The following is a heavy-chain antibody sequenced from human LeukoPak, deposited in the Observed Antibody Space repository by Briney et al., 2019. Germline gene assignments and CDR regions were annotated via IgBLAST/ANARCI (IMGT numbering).Heavy chain of an antibody. Sequence: GGSPRLSCAASGLIVSSNYMTWVRQAPGKGLEWVSVIYSGGSIYYADSVKGRFTISRDNSRNTLYLQMNSLRAEDTAVYYCARALNGFDIWGPGTLVTVSS. J-gene: IGHJ3*02. CDR2: IYSGGSI. V-gene: IGHV3-53*01. CDR1: GLIVSSNY. CDR3: ARALNGFDI.